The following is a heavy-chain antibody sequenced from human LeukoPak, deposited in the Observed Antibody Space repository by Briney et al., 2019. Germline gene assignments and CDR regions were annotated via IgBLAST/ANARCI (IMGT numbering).Heavy chain of an antibody. CDR1: GGSISSYY. J-gene: IGHJ5*02. D-gene: IGHD2-2*01. Sequence: SETLSLTCTVSGGSISSYYWSWIRQPAGKGLEWIGRILTSGSTNYNPSLKSRVTISVDKSKNQFSLKLSSVTAADTAVYYCARDLYCSSTSCRANNWFDPWGQGTLVTVSS. V-gene: IGHV4-4*07. CDR3: ARDLYCSSTSCRANNWFDP. CDR2: ILTSGST.